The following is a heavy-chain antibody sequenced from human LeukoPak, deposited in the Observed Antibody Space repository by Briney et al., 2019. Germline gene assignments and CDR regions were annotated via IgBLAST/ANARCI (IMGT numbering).Heavy chain of an antibody. CDR1: GGSISSGGYY. V-gene: IGHV4-31*03. D-gene: IGHD1-14*01. CDR2: IYYSGST. CDR3: ASYIRVGHFDY. J-gene: IGHJ4*02. Sequence: PSETLSLTCTVSGGSISSGGYYWSWIRQHPGKGLEWIGYIYYSGSTYYNPSLKSRVTISVDTSKNQFSLKPSSVTAADTAVYYCASYIRVGHFDYWGQGTLVTVSS.